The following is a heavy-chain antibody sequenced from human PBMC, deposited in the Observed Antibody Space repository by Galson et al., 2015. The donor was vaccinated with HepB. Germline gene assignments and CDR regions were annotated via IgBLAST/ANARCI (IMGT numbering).Heavy chain of an antibody. CDR1: GFTFSDYY. CDR2: ISSNTIYT. D-gene: IGHD4-17*01. J-gene: IGHJ4*02. CDR3: VRVADSDYGDHSHFDS. Sequence: SLRLSCAASGFTFSDYYMTWIRQAPGKGLEWLAYISSNTIYTNYADSVKGRFTISRDNIKNSMYLQMNSLRAEDTAVYYCVRVADSDYGDHSHFDSWGLGTLVTGSS. V-gene: IGHV3-11*06.